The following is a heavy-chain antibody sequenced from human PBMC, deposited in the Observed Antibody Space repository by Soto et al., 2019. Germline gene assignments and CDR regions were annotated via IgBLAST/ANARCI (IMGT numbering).Heavy chain of an antibody. J-gene: IGHJ3*02. CDR2: TKQDGSEK. Sequence: GGSLRLSCAASGFTFSSYWMSWVRQAPGKGLEWVANTKQDGSEKYYVDSVKGRFTISRDNAKNSLYLQMNSLRAEDTAVYYCAREGDEYSSSRHAFDIWGQGTMVTVSS. CDR3: AREGDEYSSSRHAFDI. V-gene: IGHV3-7*01. CDR1: GFTFSSYW. D-gene: IGHD6-6*01.